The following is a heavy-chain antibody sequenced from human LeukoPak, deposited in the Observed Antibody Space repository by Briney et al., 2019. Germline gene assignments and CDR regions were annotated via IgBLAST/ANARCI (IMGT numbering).Heavy chain of an antibody. CDR2: ISSSGSSI. Sequence: GGSLRLSCAASGFTFSSYEMNWVRQAPGKGLEWVSYISSSGSSIYYADSVKGRFTISRDNAKNSLYPQMNSLRAEDTAVYYCARDLTAAAGDYWGQGTLVTVSS. V-gene: IGHV3-48*03. J-gene: IGHJ4*02. D-gene: IGHD6-13*01. CDR1: GFTFSSYE. CDR3: ARDLTAAAGDY.